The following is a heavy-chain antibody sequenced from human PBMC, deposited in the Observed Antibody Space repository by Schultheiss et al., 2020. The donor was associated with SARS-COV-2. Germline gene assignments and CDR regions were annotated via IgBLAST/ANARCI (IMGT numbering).Heavy chain of an antibody. D-gene: IGHD6-6*01. V-gene: IGHV4-39*07. CDR1: GGSISSSSYY. J-gene: IGHJ6*03. Sequence: SETLSLTCTVSGGSISSSSYYWGWIRQPPGKGLEWIGSIYYSGSTYYNPSLKSRVTISVDTSKNQFSLKLSSVTAADTAVYYCARGFVPYYYYYMDVWGKGTTVTVSS. CDR2: IYYSGST. CDR3: ARGFVPYYYYYMDV.